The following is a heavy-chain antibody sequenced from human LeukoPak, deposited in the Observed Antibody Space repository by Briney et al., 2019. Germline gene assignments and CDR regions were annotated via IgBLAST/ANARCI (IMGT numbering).Heavy chain of an antibody. D-gene: IGHD6-13*01. CDR3: ARGFQYSSSWYGGFDP. V-gene: IGHV4-4*07. CDR1: GGSISSFY. CDR2: MFASGST. Sequence: PSETLFLTCTVSGGSISSFYWNWIRQPAGKGLEWIGRMFASGSTIYNPSLTSRVTMSVDASKNHIYLSLSSVTAADTAVYYCARGFQYSSSWYGGFDPWGQGILVTVSS. J-gene: IGHJ5*02.